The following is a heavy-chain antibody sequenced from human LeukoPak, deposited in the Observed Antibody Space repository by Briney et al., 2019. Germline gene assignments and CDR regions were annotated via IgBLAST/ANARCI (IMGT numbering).Heavy chain of an antibody. V-gene: IGHV3-9*01. J-gene: IGHJ3*02. CDR1: GFTFDDYA. D-gene: IGHD2-15*01. CDR2: IIWNSGRI. Sequence: PGGSLRLSCAASGFTFDDYAMHWVRQAPGKGLEWVSGIIWNSGRIGYADSVKGRFTISRDNAKNSLYLQMNSLRAEDTALYYCAKGLPYDAFDIWGQGTMVTVSS. CDR3: AKGLPYDAFDI.